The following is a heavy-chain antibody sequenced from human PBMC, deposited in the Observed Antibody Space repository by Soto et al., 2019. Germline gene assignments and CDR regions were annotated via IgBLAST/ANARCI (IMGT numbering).Heavy chain of an antibody. J-gene: IGHJ6*02. CDR2: INPNSGGT. CDR3: ARWRPPPTRRDYYYYGMDV. V-gene: IGHV1-2*04. D-gene: IGHD2-15*01. CDR1: GYTFTGYY. Sequence: ASVKVSCKASGYTFTGYYMHWVRQAPGQGLEWMGWINPNSGGTNYAQKFQGWVTMTRDTSISTAYMELSRLRSDDTAVYYCARWRPPPTRRDYYYYGMDVWGQGTTVTVSS.